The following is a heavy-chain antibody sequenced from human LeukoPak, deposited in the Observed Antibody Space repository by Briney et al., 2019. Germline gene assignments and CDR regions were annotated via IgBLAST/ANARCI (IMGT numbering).Heavy chain of an antibody. J-gene: IGHJ4*02. CDR1: GFTFSSYW. CDR3: ARASPSSTSCYAV. CDR2: ISSSSSYI. D-gene: IGHD2-2*01. V-gene: IGHV3-21*01. Sequence: GGSLRLSCAASGFTFSSYWMHWVRQAPGKGLEWVSSISSSSSYIYYADSVKGRFTISRDNAKNSLYLQMNSLRAEDTAVYYCARASPSSTSCYAVWGQGTLVTVSS.